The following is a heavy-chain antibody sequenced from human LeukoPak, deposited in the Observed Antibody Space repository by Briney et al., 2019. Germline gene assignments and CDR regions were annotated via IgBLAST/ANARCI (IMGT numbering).Heavy chain of an antibody. V-gene: IGHV1-2*02. CDR2: INPKSGGT. CDR3: ARDSGLGPTWHPFDH. CDR1: GYNFTDYY. D-gene: IGHD1-26*01. Sequence: ASVKVSCKASGYNFTDYYIHWVRQAPGQGLEWMGWINPKSGGTNYAQKFRGRVTMTRDTSVSTAYMELSGLRSDDTAVYYCARDSGLGPTWHPFDHWGQGTPVTVSS. J-gene: IGHJ4*02.